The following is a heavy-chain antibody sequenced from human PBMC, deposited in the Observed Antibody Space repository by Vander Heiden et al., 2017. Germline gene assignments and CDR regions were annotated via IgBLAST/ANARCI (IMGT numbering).Heavy chain of an antibody. CDR3: AKDFGDNGFYYGLDV. CDR2: ISGIGSNT. Sequence: VQLLESGGGVVQPGGSLRLSCAAPGLPFSSTAMNWVRQAPGKGLEWVSVISGIGSNTYYADSVKGRFTISRDNSKNTLYLQMSSLRAEDTAVYYCAKDFGDNGFYYGLDVWGQGTTVTVSS. D-gene: IGHD1-20*01. V-gene: IGHV3-23*01. J-gene: IGHJ6*02. CDR1: GLPFSSTA.